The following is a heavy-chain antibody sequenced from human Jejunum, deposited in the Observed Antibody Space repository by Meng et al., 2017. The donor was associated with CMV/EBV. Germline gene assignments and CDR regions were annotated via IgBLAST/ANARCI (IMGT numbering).Heavy chain of an antibody. V-gene: IGHV4-34*01. Sequence: VSGESFSGYYWTWIRQSPGKELEWIGEIKHGGSTKYNPSLKSRVTMLVDTSKKQVSLKVTSMTAADTALYYCARSYGSGSSRFDPWGQGTLVTVSS. CDR2: IKHGGST. D-gene: IGHD3-10*01. J-gene: IGHJ5*02. CDR1: GESFSGYY. CDR3: ARSYGSGSSRFDP.